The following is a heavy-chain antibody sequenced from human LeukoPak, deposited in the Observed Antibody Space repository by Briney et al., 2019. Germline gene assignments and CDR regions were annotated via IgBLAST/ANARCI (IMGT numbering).Heavy chain of an antibody. CDR3: ARGSRFGVVERDAFDI. CDR2: ISISSNYI. D-gene: IGHD3-3*01. V-gene: IGHV3-21*01. Sequence: GGSLRLSCAASGFTVNNNYMSWVRQAPGKGLEWVSSISISSNYIYYTDSVKGRFTISRDNAKNSLYLQMNSLRAEDTAVYYCARGSRFGVVERDAFDIWGQGTMVTVSS. J-gene: IGHJ3*02. CDR1: GFTVNNNY.